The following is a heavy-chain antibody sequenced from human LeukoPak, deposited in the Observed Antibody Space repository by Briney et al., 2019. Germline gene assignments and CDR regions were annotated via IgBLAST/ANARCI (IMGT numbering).Heavy chain of an antibody. CDR3: ARVGRVSIYPSYMDV. CDR1: GFTFSTFP. V-gene: IGHV3-30*01. CDR2: ISHDGRDT. Sequence: GGSLRLSCEASGFTFSTFPMHWVLQTPDKRQEWGAVISHDGRDTYYADSVKGRFTISRDNSKNTLYLQMNSLSPEDTAVVYCARVGRVSIYPSYMDVWGKGTTVTVSS. J-gene: IGHJ6*03. D-gene: IGHD6-6*01.